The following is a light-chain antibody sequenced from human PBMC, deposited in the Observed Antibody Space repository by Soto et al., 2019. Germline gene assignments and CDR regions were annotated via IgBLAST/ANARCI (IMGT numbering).Light chain of an antibody. CDR1: QSVSSN. V-gene: IGKV3-15*01. CDR2: GAS. J-gene: IGKJ5*01. CDR3: QQYGSSPPIT. Sequence: EIVMTPSPATLSVSPGERATLSSRASQSVSSNLAWYQQKPGQAPRLLIYGASTRATGIPARFSGSGSGTEFTLTISSLQSEDFAVYYCQQYGSSPPITFGQGTRLEN.